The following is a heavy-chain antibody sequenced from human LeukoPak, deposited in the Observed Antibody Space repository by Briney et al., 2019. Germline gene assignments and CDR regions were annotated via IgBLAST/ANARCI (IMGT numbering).Heavy chain of an antibody. J-gene: IGHJ6*02. CDR1: GGSISIYY. CDR3: ASFWSSSGWSSDYGMDV. V-gene: IGHV4-59*08. CDR2: IYYSWST. D-gene: IGHD6-19*01. Sequence: MASETLSLTCTVSGGSISIYYWSWIRQPPGKGLEGIGYIYYSWSTNYNPSLKSRVTISGDTSKNQFSLKLSSVTPADTAVYYCASFWSSSGWSSDYGMDVWGQGPRVTVS.